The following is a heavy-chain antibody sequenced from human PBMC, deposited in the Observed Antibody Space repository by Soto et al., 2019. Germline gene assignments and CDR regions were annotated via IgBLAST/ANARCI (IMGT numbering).Heavy chain of an antibody. CDR1: GFTFSSYA. V-gene: IGHV3-23*01. D-gene: IGHD3-3*01. J-gene: IGHJ5*02. CDR2: ISGSGGST. CDR3: AKAGPGDYDFWSGREPNWFDP. Sequence: GVLRLSCAASGFTFSSYAMSWVRQAPGKGLEWVSAISGSGGSTYYADSVKGRFTISRDNSKNTLYLQMNSLRAEDTAVYYCAKAGPGDYDFWSGREPNWFDPWGQGTLVTVSS.